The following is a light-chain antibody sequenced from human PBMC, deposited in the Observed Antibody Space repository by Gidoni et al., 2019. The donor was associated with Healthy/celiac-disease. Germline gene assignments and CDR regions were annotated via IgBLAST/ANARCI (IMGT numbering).Light chain of an antibody. V-gene: IGKV1-39*01. CDR3: QQSYSTPIT. Sequence: DIQMTQSPSSLSASVGDRVTITCLACQSISSYLNWYQQKPWKAPKLLIYAASSLQSGVPSRFSGSGSGTDFTLTISSLQPEDFATYYCQQSYSTPITFGQGTRLEIK. CDR1: QSISSY. J-gene: IGKJ5*01. CDR2: AAS.